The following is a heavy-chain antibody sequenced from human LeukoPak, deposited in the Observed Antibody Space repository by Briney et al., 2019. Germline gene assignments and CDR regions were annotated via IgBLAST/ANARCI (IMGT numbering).Heavy chain of an antibody. CDR3: ARDPPYYYDSSGYYYLGQYYYYYGMDV. CDR2: ISSSSSYI. V-gene: IGHV3-21*01. D-gene: IGHD3-22*01. Sequence: GGSLRLSCAASRFTFSSYSMNWVRQAPGKGLEWVSSISSSSSYIYYADSVKGRFTISRDNAKNSLYLQMNSLRAEDTAVYYCARDPPYYYDSSGYYYLGQYYYYYGMDVWGQGTTVTVSS. CDR1: RFTFSSYS. J-gene: IGHJ6*02.